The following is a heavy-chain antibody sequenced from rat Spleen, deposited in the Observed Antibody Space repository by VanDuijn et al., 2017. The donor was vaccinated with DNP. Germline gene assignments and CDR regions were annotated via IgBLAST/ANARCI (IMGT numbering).Heavy chain of an antibody. V-gene: IGHV5-19*01. Sequence: EVQLLESGGGLVQPGRSLKLSCAASGFTSSNYGMHWIRQAPTKGLEWVAAISPSGSRTYSPDSVKGRFTVSRDEAKSLLYLQMDSLRSEDTATYYCTTRGVGARYYWHFDFWGPGTMVTVSS. CDR3: TTRGVGARYYWHFDF. CDR1: GFTSSNYG. D-gene: IGHD1-1*01. J-gene: IGHJ1*01. CDR2: ISPSGSRT.